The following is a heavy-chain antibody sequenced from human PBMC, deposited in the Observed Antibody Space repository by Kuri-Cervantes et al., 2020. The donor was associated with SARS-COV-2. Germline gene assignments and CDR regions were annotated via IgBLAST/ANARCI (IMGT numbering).Heavy chain of an antibody. J-gene: IGHJ5*02. Sequence: GESLKISCAASGFTFDDYAMHWVRQAPGKGLEWVSLISWDGGSTYYADSVKGRFTISRDNSKNSLYLQMNSLRAEDTAVYYCAKDAEQWLVPERNWFDPWGQGTLVTVSS. CDR1: GFTFDDYA. CDR2: ISWDGGST. V-gene: IGHV3-43D*03. CDR3: AKDAEQWLVPERNWFDP. D-gene: IGHD6-19*01.